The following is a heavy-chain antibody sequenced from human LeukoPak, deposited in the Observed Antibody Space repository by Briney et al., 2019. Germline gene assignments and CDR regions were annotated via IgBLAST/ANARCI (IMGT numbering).Heavy chain of an antibody. CDR1: GYSFTSYW. Sequence: GESLKISCKGSGYSFTSYWIGWVRQMPGNGLEWMGIIYPGDSDTRYSPSFQGQVTISADKSISTAYLQWSSLKASDTAMYYCAARGGAAGDSDAFDIWGQGTMVTVSS. J-gene: IGHJ3*02. CDR3: AARGGAAGDSDAFDI. V-gene: IGHV5-51*01. D-gene: IGHD6-13*01. CDR2: IYPGDSDT.